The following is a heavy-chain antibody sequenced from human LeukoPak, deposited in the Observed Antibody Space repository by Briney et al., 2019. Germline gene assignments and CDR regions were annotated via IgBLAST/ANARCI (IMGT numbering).Heavy chain of an antibody. CDR2: ISYDGSNK. CDR3: ARDRKGYSSSWSNYYSYYGMDV. V-gene: IGHV3-30-3*01. D-gene: IGHD6-13*01. CDR1: GFTFSSYA. Sequence: GRFLRLSCAASGFTFSSYAMHWVRQAPGKGLEWVAVISYDGSNKYYADSVKGRFTISRDNSKNTLYLQMNSLRAEDTAVYYCARDRKGYSSSWSNYYSYYGMDVWGQGTTVTVSS. J-gene: IGHJ6*02.